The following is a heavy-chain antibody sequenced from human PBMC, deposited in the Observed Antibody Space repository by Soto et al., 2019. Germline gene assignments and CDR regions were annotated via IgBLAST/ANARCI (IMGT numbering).Heavy chain of an antibody. CDR1: GTSISGIGW. J-gene: IGHJ6*02. CDR2: MDRTGTT. Sequence: QVQLQESGPGLVKPSETLSLTCSVSGTSISGIGWWSRVRQPPGKGLEWIGEMDRTGTTNFSPSLKSRVTMSKDESKNQFSLNLSSVTAADTAVYYCVRESYGMGVWGQGTTVTVSS. CDR3: VRESYGMGV. V-gene: IGHV4-4*02.